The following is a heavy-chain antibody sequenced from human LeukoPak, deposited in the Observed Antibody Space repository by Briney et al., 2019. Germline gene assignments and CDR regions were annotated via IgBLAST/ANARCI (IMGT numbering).Heavy chain of an antibody. J-gene: IGHJ4*02. Sequence: GASVNVSCKASGYTFTSYGISWVRQAPGQGLEWMGWISAYNGNTNYAQKLQGRVTMTTDTSTSTAYMELRSLRSDDTAVYYCARVVWTIAVAGTGTYDYWGQGTLVTVSS. V-gene: IGHV1-18*01. CDR1: GYTFTSYG. CDR2: ISAYNGNT. D-gene: IGHD6-19*01. CDR3: ARVVWTIAVAGTGTYDY.